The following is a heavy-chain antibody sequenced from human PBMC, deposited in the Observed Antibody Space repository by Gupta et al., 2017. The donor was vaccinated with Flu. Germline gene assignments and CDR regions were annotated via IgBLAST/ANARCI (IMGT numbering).Heavy chain of an antibody. V-gene: IGHV3-74*01. CDR2: INSDGSST. CDR1: GFPFSRYW. Sequence: VESGGGLVQPGGSLRLSCAASGFPFSRYWMHWVRQAPGKGLVWVSRINSDGSSTSYADSVKGRFTISRDNAKNTLNQQMNSLSPEDTAVYYCATTGTDYYFDYWGQEILVTVSS. J-gene: IGHJ4*02. CDR3: ATTGTDYYFDY. D-gene: IGHD1-1*01.